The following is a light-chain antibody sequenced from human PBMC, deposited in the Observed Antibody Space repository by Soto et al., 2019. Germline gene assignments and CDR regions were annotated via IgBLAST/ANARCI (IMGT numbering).Light chain of an antibody. J-gene: IGKJ4*01. CDR3: QHRASWPLT. CDR1: QSVSSN. CDR2: GAS. V-gene: IGKV3-11*01. Sequence: EIVLTQSPATLSLSPGERATLSCRASQSVSSNLAWYQQKPGQAPRLLIYGASTRATGIPARFSGSGSRTDFTLTISSLEPEDFAVYYCQHRASWPLTFGGGTKVDIK.